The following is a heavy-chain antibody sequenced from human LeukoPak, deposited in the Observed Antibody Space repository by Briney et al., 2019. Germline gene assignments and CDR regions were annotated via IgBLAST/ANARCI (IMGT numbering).Heavy chain of an antibody. CDR2: INPSGGST. Sequence: ASVKVSCKASGYTFTSYYMHWVRQAPGQGLEWMGIINPSGGSTSYAQKSQGRVTMTRDTSTSTVYMELSSLRSEDTAVYYCAGSSGGTASDIWGQGTMVTVSS. J-gene: IGHJ3*02. CDR3: AGSSGGTASDI. V-gene: IGHV1-46*01. CDR1: GYTFTSYY. D-gene: IGHD1-1*01.